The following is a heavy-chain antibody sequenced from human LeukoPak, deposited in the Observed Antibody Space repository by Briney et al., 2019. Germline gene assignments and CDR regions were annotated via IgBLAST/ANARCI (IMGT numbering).Heavy chain of an antibody. D-gene: IGHD4-23*01. J-gene: IGHJ4*02. CDR3: ATPLIYGGNGLS. CDR2: INPSGGST. V-gene: IGHV1-46*01. CDR1: GYAFTSYY. Sequence: ASVKVSCKASGYAFTSYYMHWVRQAPGQGLEWMGIINPSGGSTSYAQKFQGRVTMTRDMSTSTVYMELSSLRSEDTAVYYCATPLIYGGNGLSWGQGTLVTVSS.